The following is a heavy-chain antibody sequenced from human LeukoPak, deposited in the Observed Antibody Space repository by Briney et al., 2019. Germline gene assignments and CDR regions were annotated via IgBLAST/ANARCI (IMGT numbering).Heavy chain of an antibody. CDR3: ARLNYYDSSGYPYFDY. D-gene: IGHD3-22*01. CDR2: IYYSGST. V-gene: IGHV4-61*01. Sequence: PSETLSLTCTVSGGSVSSGSYYWSWIRQPPGKGLEWIGYIYYSGSTNYNPSLKSRVTISVDTSKNQFSLKLSSVTAADTAVYYCARLNYYDSSGYPYFDYWGQGTLVTVSS. J-gene: IGHJ4*02. CDR1: GGSVSSGSYY.